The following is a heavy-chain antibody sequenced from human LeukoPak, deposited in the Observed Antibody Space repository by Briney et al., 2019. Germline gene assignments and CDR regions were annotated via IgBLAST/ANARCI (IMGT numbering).Heavy chain of an antibody. V-gene: IGHV3-23*01. J-gene: IGHJ5*02. Sequence: GGSLRLSCAASGFTFSSYAMSWVRQASGKGLEWVSAISGSGGSTYYADSVKGRFTISRDNSKNTLYLQMNSLRAEDTAVYYCAKTMQFEIAAAETWGQGTLVTVSS. D-gene: IGHD6-13*01. CDR1: GFTFSSYA. CDR2: ISGSGGST. CDR3: AKTMQFEIAAAET.